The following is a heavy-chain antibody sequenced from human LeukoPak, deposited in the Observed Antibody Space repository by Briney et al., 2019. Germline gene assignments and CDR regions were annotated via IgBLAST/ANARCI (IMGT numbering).Heavy chain of an antibody. CDR2: SYYSGST. V-gene: IGHV4-31*03. CDR1: GGSISSGGYY. J-gene: IGHJ5*02. Sequence: SETLSLTCTVSGGSISSGGYYWSWIRQHPGKGLEWIGYSYYSGSTYYNPSLKSRVTISVDTSKNQFSLKLSSVTAADTAVYYCARVGYCSSTSCFWFDPWSQGTLVTVSS. D-gene: IGHD2-2*01. CDR3: ARVGYCSSTSCFWFDP.